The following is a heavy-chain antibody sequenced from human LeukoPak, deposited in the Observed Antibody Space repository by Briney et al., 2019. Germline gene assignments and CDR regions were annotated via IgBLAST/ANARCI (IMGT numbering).Heavy chain of an antibody. J-gene: IGHJ3*02. CDR2: IYSAGAT. Sequence: GGSLRLSCAASGFTVSDNYMTWVRQAPGKGLEWVSSIYSAGATHYAESVNGRFTISRDNSKNTLYLQMNSLRAEDMAVYYCARIEWERLGRAFDIWGQGTMVTVSS. D-gene: IGHD1-26*01. V-gene: IGHV3-53*01. CDR3: ARIEWERLGRAFDI. CDR1: GFTVSDNY.